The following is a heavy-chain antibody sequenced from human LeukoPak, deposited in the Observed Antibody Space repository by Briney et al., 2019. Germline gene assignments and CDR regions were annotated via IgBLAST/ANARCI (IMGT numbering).Heavy chain of an antibody. J-gene: IGHJ4*02. CDR2: ISLAGQT. Sequence: PSETLSLTCGVSGGSISGTNWWRWVRQPPGQGLEWIGEISLAGQTNYNPSLNGRVTMSLDKSSNQLSLHLTSVTAADTATYFCSRESGPFCPFGYWGQGTLVTVSP. CDR1: GGSISGTNW. CDR3: SRESGPFCPFGY. V-gene: IGHV4/OR15-8*02. D-gene: IGHD1-26*01.